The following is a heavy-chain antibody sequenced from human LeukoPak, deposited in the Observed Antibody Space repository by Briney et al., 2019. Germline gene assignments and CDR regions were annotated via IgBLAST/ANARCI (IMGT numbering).Heavy chain of an antibody. V-gene: IGHV1-8*01. CDR1: GYTFTRYD. CDR3: AQGGYYYMDI. D-gene: IGHD3-16*01. J-gene: IGHJ6*03. Sequence: ASVKVACRASGYTFTRYDINWVRQATGQGLEWMGWKNPNSGNTGYAQKFQGRVTMTRNTSISTAYMELSSLRSEDTAVYYCAQGGYYYMDIWGKGTTVTVSS. CDR2: KNPNSGNT.